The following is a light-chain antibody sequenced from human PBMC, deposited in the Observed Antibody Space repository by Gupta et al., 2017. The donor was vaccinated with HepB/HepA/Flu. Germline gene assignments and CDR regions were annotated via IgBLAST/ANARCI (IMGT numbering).Light chain of an antibody. Sequence: QSALTQPRSVSGSPGQSVTISCTGTSSDVGGYNYVSCYQQHPGKAHKLMIYDVSKRPSGVPDRFSGSKSGNTASLTISGRQAEDEADYYCCSYAGSDTLVFGGGTKLTVL. CDR3: CSYAGSDTLV. J-gene: IGLJ2*01. V-gene: IGLV2-11*01. CDR1: SSDVGGYNY. CDR2: DVS.